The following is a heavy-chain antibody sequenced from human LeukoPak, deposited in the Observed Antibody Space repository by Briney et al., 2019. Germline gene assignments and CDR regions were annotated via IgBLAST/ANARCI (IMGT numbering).Heavy chain of an antibody. Sequence: SETLSLTCTVSGGSISSSSYYWGWIRQPPGKGLEWIESIYYSGSTYYNPTFKSRDTISVDTSKDQFSLKLSSVTAADTAGYYCARHGEDIVVVPAAMAYFQRLGQGTLVTVSS. CDR1: GGSISSSSYY. V-gene: IGHV4-39*01. J-gene: IGHJ1*01. CDR3: ARHGEDIVVVPAAMAYFQR. D-gene: IGHD2-2*01. CDR2: IYYSGST.